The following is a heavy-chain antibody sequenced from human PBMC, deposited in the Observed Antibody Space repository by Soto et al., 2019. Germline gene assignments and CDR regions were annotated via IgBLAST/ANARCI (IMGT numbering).Heavy chain of an antibody. CDR1: GGTFSIYT. Sequence: SVKVSCKASGGTFSIYTISWVRQAPGQGLEWMGRIIPILGIANYAQKFQGRVTITADKSTSTAYMELSSLRSEDTAVYYCARDPAEYSGYDYCFDLWGRGTLVTVSS. CDR2: IIPILGIA. J-gene: IGHJ2*01. CDR3: ARDPAEYSGYDYCFDL. V-gene: IGHV1-69*04. D-gene: IGHD5-12*01.